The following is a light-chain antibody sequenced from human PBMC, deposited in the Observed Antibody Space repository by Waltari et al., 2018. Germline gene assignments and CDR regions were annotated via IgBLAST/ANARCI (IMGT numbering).Light chain of an antibody. Sequence: QSVLTQPPSASGTPGPRVTIPCSGSSPRTGYSFVYWYQPLPGTAPRLLIYRSDQRPSGVPDRFSGSTSGTSASLAISGLRSEDEADYYCSAWDGSRSGWVFGGGTKLTVL. J-gene: IGLJ3*02. CDR1: SPRTGYSF. V-gene: IGLV1-47*01. CDR2: RSD. CDR3: SAWDGSRSGWV.